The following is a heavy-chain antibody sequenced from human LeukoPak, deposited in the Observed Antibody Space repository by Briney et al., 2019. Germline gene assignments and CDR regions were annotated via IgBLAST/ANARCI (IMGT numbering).Heavy chain of an antibody. J-gene: IGHJ1*01. CDR1: GFTFSSYA. V-gene: IGHV3-23*01. Sequence: GGSLRLSCAASGFTFSSYAMNWVRQAPGKGLEWVLGISGGGGSTYYADSVKGRFTISRDNSKNTLYLQMNSLRAEDTAVYYCAKYGRGWRGYFQHWGQGTLVTVSS. D-gene: IGHD6-19*01. CDR3: AKYGRGWRGYFQH. CDR2: ISGGGGST.